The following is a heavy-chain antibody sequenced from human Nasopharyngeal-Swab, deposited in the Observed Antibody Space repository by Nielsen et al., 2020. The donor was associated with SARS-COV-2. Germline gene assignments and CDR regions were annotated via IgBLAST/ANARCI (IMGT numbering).Heavy chain of an antibody. V-gene: IGHV1-3*01. Sequence: ASVKVSCKASGYTFTSYAMHWVRQAPGQRLEWMGWINAGNGNTKYSQKFQGRVTITRDTSASTAYMELSSLRSEDTAVYYCARDYYSYGQYHYYYMDVWGKGTTVTVSS. CDR1: GYTFTSYA. D-gene: IGHD5-18*01. CDR2: INAGNGNT. CDR3: ARDYYSYGQYHYYYMDV. J-gene: IGHJ6*03.